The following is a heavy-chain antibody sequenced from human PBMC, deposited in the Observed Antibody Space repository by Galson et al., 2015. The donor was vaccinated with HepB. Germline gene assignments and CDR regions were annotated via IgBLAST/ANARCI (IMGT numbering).Heavy chain of an antibody. CDR1: GFTFPNSA. Sequence: SVKVSCKASGFTFPNSAVQWVRQTRGQRLEWIGWIVVGTISTNYAQKFRGRVTITWDMSTTTAYMQLTRLTSEDTAVYYCVSGALSQWTRFDPWGQGTLVTVSS. CDR3: VSGALSQWTRFDP. CDR2: IVVGTIST. D-gene: IGHD6-19*01. J-gene: IGHJ5*02. V-gene: IGHV1-58*01.